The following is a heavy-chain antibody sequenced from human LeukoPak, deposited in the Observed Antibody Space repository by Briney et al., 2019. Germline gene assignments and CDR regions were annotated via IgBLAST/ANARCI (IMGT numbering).Heavy chain of an antibody. CDR1: GYTFTGYY. V-gene: IGHV1-2*02. CDR2: INPNSGGT. J-gene: IGHJ4*02. D-gene: IGHD6-6*01. Sequence: ASVKVSCKASGYTFTGYYMYWVRQAPGQGLEWMGWINPNSGGTEYGQKFQGRIIMTSDTSTSTADMELSSLRSDDTAVFYCATVSVSSSSRFDYWGQGTLVTVSS. CDR3: ATVSVSSSSRFDY.